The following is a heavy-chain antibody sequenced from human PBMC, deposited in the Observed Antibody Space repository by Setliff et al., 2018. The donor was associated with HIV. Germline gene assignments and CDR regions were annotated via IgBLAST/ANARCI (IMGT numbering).Heavy chain of an antibody. CDR2: TPNDGSEK. D-gene: IGHD3-10*01. Sequence: GGSLRLSCAASNFTFSFYGMHWVRQAPGKGLEWVAFTPNDGSEKYYVDSVKGRFTISRDNAKNSLYLQMNSLRAEDTAVYFCARPTNIDTLYYGSQSFYMYYYGMDVWGQGTTVTVSS. V-gene: IGHV3-33*05. CDR3: ARPTNIDTLYYGSQSFYMYYYGMDV. CDR1: NFTFSFYG. J-gene: IGHJ6*02.